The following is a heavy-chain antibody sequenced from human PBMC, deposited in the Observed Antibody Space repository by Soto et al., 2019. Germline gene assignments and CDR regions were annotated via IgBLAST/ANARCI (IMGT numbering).Heavy chain of an antibody. V-gene: IGHV3-30-3*01. CDR1: GFTFSSYA. D-gene: IGHD2-21*02. CDR3: AREIAYCGGDCYGVYGY. Sequence: QVQLVESGGGVVQPGRSRRLSCAASGFTFSSYAMHWVRQAPGKGLEWVAVISYDGSNKYYADSVKGRFTISRDNSKNTLYLQMNSLRAEDTAVYYCAREIAYCGGDCYGVYGYWGQGTLVTVSS. J-gene: IGHJ4*02. CDR2: ISYDGSNK.